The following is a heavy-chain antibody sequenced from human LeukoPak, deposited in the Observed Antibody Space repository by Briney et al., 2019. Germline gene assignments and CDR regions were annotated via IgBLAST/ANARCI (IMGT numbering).Heavy chain of an antibody. D-gene: IGHD2/OR15-2a*01. CDR3: AKCTTRNMFYPIVS. CDR1: RFTFSNFA. V-gene: IGHV3-23*01. Sequence: PGGSVRLSCSASRFTFSNFAMTWVGQAPGKGLEWVSSISGSGGSTEYADSVRGRFTLSRDNSKNTLYLQMNSLRVDDTAVYYCAKCTTRNMFYPIVSWGQRGVVTVSS. CDR2: ISGSGGST. J-gene: IGHJ5*01.